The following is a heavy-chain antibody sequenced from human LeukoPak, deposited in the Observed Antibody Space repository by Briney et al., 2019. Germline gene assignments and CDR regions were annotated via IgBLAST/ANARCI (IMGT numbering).Heavy chain of an antibody. CDR1: GFTFDDYA. J-gene: IGHJ4*02. V-gene: IGHV3-9*01. Sequence: GGSMRLSCAASGFTFDDYAMHWVRQAPGKGLEWVSGISWNSGSIGYADSVKGRFTISRDNAKNSLYLQMNSLRAEDTALYYCAKGVGYSGDGAIDYWGQGTLVTVSS. CDR2: ISWNSGSI. D-gene: IGHD5-12*01. CDR3: AKGVGYSGDGAIDY.